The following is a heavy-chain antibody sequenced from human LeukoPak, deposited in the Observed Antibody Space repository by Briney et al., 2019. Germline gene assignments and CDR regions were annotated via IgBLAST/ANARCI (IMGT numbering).Heavy chain of an antibody. J-gene: IGHJ5*02. D-gene: IGHD2-21*02. CDR2: INHSGST. Sequence: SETLSLTCAVYGGSFSGYYWSWIRQPPGKGLEWIGEINHSGSTNYNPSLKSRVTISVDTSKNQFSLKLSSVTAADTAVYYCASRIVVVTADNWFDPWGQGTLVTVSS. CDR3: ASRIVVVTADNWFDP. CDR1: GGSFSGYY. V-gene: IGHV4-34*01.